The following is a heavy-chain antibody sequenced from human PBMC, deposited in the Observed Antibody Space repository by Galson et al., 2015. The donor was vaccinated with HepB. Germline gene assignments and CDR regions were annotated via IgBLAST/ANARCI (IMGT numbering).Heavy chain of an antibody. V-gene: IGHV1-2*06. CDR3: ARAYYYDADGYTVPTHFDY. J-gene: IGHJ4*02. CDR2: VNTYSGGT. D-gene: IGHD3-22*01. Sequence: SVKVSCKASGYAFTGHYIHWVRQAPGQGLEWMGRVNTYSGGTNYAEKFQGRVTMTRDTSIGTNYMELSRLRSDDTAVYYCARAYYYDADGYTVPTHFDYWGQGTLVTVSS. CDR1: GYAFTGHY.